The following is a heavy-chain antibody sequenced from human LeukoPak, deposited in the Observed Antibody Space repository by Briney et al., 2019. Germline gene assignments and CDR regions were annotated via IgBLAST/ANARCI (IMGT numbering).Heavy chain of an antibody. CDR3: ARFYCSSSSSCIGGFDY. CDR2: INPNSGGT. V-gene: IGHV1-2*02. J-gene: IGHJ4*02. Sequence: ASVKVSCKASGYTFTGYYMHWVRQAPGQGLEWMGWINPNSGGTNYAQKFQGRVTMTRDTSISTAYMELNRLRSDDTAVYYCARFYCSSSSSCIGGFDYWGQGTLVTVSS. CDR1: GYTFTGYY. D-gene: IGHD2-2*01.